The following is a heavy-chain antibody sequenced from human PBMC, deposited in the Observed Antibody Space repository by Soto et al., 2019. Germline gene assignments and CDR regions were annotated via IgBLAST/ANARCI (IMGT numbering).Heavy chain of an antibody. CDR1: GGSINSSHW. Sequence: SETLSLTCAVSGGSINSSHWWSWVRQPPGKGLEWIGQIYHSGSTDYNPSLRSRLIMSVDKSKNQFSLKLSSVTAADTAIYFCARVRGTADCSGAFCYYYYYGLDVWGHGTAVTVSS. D-gene: IGHD2-15*01. CDR3: ARVRGTADCSGAFCYYYYYGLDV. V-gene: IGHV4-4*02. J-gene: IGHJ6*02. CDR2: IYHSGST.